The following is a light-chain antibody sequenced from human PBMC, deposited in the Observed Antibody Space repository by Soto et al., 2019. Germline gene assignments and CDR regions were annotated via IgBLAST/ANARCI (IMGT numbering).Light chain of an antibody. CDR1: SSDVGGYNS. V-gene: IGLV2-14*01. Sequence: QSVLTQPASASGSPGQSITISCTGTSSDVGGYNSVSWYQQHPGKAPKLMIFDVSSRPSGVSNRFSGSKSGNTASLTISGLQAEDEADYYCCSYTSGSTLYVFGTGTKVTVL. CDR3: CSYTSGSTLYV. J-gene: IGLJ1*01. CDR2: DVS.